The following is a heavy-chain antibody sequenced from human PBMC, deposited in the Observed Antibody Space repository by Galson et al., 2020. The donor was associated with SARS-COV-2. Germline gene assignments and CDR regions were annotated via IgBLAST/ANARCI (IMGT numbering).Heavy chain of an antibody. CDR2: TYYRSTRYN. Sequence: SQTLSLTCAISGDSVSSNRAAWNWIRQSPSRGLEWLGRTYYRSTRYNDYAVSVKSRIIINPDTSENQFSLQLNSVTPEDTAVYYCARGSCSSLSCFPGYNYYYYMDVWGKGTTVTVSS. V-gene: IGHV6-1*01. D-gene: IGHD2-2*01. CDR1: GDSVSSNRAA. CDR3: ARGSCSSLSCFPGYNYYYYMDV. J-gene: IGHJ6*03.